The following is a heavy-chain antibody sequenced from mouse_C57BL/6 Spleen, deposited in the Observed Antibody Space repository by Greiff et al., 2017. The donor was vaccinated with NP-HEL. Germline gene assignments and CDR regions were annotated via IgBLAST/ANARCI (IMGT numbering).Heavy chain of an antibody. J-gene: IGHJ2*01. Sequence: QVQLQQSVAELVRPGASVTLSCKASGYTFTDYEMHWVKQTPVHGLEWIGAIDPETGGTAYNQKFKGKAILTADKSSSTAYMELRRLTSEDSAVYYCAKGAYGRGYGYWGQGTTLTVSS. D-gene: IGHD1-1*01. V-gene: IGHV1-15*01. CDR1: GYTFTDYE. CDR3: AKGAYGRGYGY. CDR2: IDPETGGT.